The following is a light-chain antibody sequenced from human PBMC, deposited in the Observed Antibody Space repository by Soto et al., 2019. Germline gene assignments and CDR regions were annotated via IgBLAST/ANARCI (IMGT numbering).Light chain of an antibody. CDR1: QSLAYSDGNTY. J-gene: IGKJ4*01. CDR2: KVS. CDR3: MQGTHWPIT. Sequence: DVVMTQSPLSLPVTLGQPASISCRSSQSLAYSDGNTYLNWFQQRPGQSPRRLIYKVSNRDSGVPDRFGGSGSGTDFTLKISRVEAEDVGVYYCMQGTHWPITFGGGTKVEIK. V-gene: IGKV2-30*01.